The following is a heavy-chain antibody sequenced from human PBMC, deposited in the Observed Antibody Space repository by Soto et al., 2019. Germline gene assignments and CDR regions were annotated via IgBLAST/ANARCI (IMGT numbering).Heavy chain of an antibody. Sequence: SETLSLTCTVSGGSISSGGTYWSWIRQHPGMGLEWIGYIYYLGSTYYHPSLKGRVTISLDTSKNQFSLKLSSVTAADTAVYYCARVFRVVVAIWDFYCDGMDVLGHGTTVTVSS. V-gene: IGHV4-31*03. D-gene: IGHD2-15*01. CDR2: IYYLGST. CDR3: ARVFRVVVAIWDFYCDGMDV. J-gene: IGHJ6*02. CDR1: GGSISSGGTY.